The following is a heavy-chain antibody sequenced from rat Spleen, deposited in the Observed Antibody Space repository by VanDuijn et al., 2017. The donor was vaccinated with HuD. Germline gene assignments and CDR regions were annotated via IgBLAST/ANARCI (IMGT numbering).Heavy chain of an antibody. Sequence: NSVSWIRQPPGKDLEWMGVIWTNGDTDYNSAIKSRLSISRDTSKSQVFLKMNSLQTEDTAMYFCARASFDYWGQGVMVTVSS. CDR3: ARASFDY. CDR2: IWTNGDT. J-gene: IGHJ2*01. V-gene: IGHV2-47*01. CDR1: NS.